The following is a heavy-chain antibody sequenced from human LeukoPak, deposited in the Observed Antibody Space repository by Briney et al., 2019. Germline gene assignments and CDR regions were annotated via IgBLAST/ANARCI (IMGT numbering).Heavy chain of an antibody. J-gene: IGHJ3*02. CDR1: RFTFSDYT. V-gene: IGHV3-23*01. CDR2: IRGSGGIT. Sequence: GGSLRLSCAASRFTFSDYTMSWVRQAPGKGLEWVSAIRGSGGITYYADSVKGRFAISRDNSKNMLYLQMSSLRGEDTAIYYCAKVLLLADYYDSSGYYFSAFDMWGQGTMVTVSS. CDR3: AKVLLLADYYDSSGYYFSAFDM. D-gene: IGHD3-22*01.